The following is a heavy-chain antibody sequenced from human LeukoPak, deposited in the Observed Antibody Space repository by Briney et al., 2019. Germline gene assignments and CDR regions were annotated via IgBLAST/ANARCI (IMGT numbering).Heavy chain of an antibody. CDR3: AKDRVGIVVVVAAVFDY. Sequence: GSLRLSCAASGFTFSSYAMSWVRQAPGKGLEWVSAISGSGGSTYYADSVKGRFTISRDNSKNTLYLQMNSLRAEDTAVYYCAKDRVGIVVVVAAVFDYWGQGTLVTVSS. CDR1: GFTFSSYA. J-gene: IGHJ4*02. CDR2: ISGSGGST. V-gene: IGHV3-23*01. D-gene: IGHD2-15*01.